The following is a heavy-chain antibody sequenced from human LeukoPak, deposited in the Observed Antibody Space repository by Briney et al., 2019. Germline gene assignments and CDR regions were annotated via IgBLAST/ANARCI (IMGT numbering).Heavy chain of an antibody. V-gene: IGHV3-23*01. D-gene: IGHD5-24*01. Sequence: GGSLRLSCAASGFTFSSYAMSWVRQALGKGLEWVSAISASGGSTHYADSVKGRFTISRDNSKNTLFLQMNSLRAEDTAVYYCAKADGSWTYDPWGQGTLVTVSS. CDR3: AKADGSWTYDP. CDR2: ISASGGST. CDR1: GFTFSSYA. J-gene: IGHJ5*02.